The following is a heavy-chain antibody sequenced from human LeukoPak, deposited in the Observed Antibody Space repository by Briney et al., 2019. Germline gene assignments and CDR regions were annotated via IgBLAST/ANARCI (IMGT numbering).Heavy chain of an antibody. Sequence: SETLSLTCTVSGGSISNYYWSWIRQPPGKGLEWIGYTYYSGSTNFNPSLKGRVTISVDTSKNQFSLKLSSVTAADTAVYYCARVSGSGYYRFFFDYWGQGTLVTVSS. J-gene: IGHJ4*02. CDR3: ARVSGSGYYRFFFDY. D-gene: IGHD3-22*01. CDR1: GGSISNYY. CDR2: TYYSGST. V-gene: IGHV4-59*01.